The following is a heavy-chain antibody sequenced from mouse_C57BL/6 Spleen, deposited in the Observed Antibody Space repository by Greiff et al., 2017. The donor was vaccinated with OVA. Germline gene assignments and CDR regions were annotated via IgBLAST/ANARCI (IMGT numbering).Heavy chain of an antibody. CDR1: GYTFTSYD. Sequence: VKLQEPGPELVKPGASVKLSCKASGYTFTSYDINWVKQRPGQGLEWIGWIYPSDGSTKYNEKFKGKATVTVDTSSSTAYMELHSLTSEDSAVYFCARSGDYSNPYDAMDYWGQGTSVTVSS. D-gene: IGHD2-5*01. CDR2: IYPSDGST. CDR3: ARSGDYSNPYDAMDY. J-gene: IGHJ4*01. V-gene: IGHV1-85*01.